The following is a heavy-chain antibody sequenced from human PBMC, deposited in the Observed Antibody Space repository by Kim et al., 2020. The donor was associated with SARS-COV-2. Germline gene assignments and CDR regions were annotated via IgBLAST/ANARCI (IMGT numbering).Heavy chain of an antibody. CDR3: ARVEMTGIGGRGWFDP. CDR1: GGSISRSNSH. D-gene: IGHD1-1*01. V-gene: IGHV4-39*01. Sequence: SETPSLTCTVSGGSISRSNSHWGWIRQPPGKGLEWIGSVYYSGSTFYNPSLKSRVTISVDTSENQLSLKLTSVTAADTAVYYCARVEMTGIGGRGWFDPWGQGTLVTVSS. CDR2: VYYSGST. J-gene: IGHJ5*02.